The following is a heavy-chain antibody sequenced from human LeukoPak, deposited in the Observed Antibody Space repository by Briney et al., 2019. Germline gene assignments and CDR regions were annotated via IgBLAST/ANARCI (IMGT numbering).Heavy chain of an antibody. CDR3: ARDWGRYFDY. V-gene: IGHV4-59*01. J-gene: IGHJ4*02. CDR2: ICCSGTT. D-gene: IGHD3-16*01. CDR1: GGSIGSYY. Sequence: SETLSLTCTVSGGSIGSYYWSWLRQPQGKGLEWIGYICCSGTTNYNPSLKSRVTMSVDTSKNQFSLKLNAGTAAGAAVYYCARDWGRYFDYWGQGTRVSVSS.